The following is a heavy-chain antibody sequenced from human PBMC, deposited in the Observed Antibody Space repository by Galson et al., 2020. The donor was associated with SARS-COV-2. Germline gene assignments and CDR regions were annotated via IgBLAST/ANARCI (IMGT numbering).Heavy chain of an antibody. J-gene: IGHJ4*02. CDR2: ISGDGGGT. V-gene: IGHV3-43*01. CDR1: GFNFEDYT. D-gene: IGHD2-21*02. CDR3: TRDMDEIVLGDTVRAGFEY. Sequence: GESLKISCAASGFNFEDYTMHWVRQAPGKALEWVSLISGDGGGTYYTDSVKGRFTISRDNTKNSLYLQMNSLRTEDTALYYCTRDMDEIVLGDTVRAGFEYWGQGTLVTVSS.